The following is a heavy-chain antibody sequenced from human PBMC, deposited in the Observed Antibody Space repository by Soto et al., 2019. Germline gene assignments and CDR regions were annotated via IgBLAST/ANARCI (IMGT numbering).Heavy chain of an antibody. J-gene: IGHJ1*01. V-gene: IGHV4-31*03. CDR1: GGSISGGGYY. CDR2: IHYGGRT. CDR3: ARVRNGAFQY. Sequence: SETLSLTCTVSGGSISGGGYYWSWIRQHPGKGLEWIGNIHYGGRTYYNPSLMSRLAMSMDTAEHQFSLNLTSVTAADTAVYYSARVRNGAFQYWGQGALVTVSS. D-gene: IGHD3-10*01.